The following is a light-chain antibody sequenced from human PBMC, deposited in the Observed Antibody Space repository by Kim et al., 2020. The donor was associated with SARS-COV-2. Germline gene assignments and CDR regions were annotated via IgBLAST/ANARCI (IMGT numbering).Light chain of an antibody. CDR2: DAS. CDR1: QSVSSY. V-gene: IGKV3-11*01. J-gene: IGKJ4*01. CDR3: QQRSNWPPLT. Sequence: PGESATLSCRASQSVSSYLAWYQQKPDQAPRLLIYDASNRATGIPARFSGSGSGTDFTLTISSLEPEDFAVYYCQQRSNWPPLTFGGGTKVDIK.